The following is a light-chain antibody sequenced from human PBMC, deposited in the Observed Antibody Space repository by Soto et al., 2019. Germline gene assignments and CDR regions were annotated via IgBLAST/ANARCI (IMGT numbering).Light chain of an antibody. CDR3: SAYTSRSTLV. CDR2: EVR. J-gene: IGLJ2*01. V-gene: IGLV2-14*01. Sequence: QSALTQPASVSGSPGQSITISCSGTRRDVGAYNLVSWYQQPPGKAPQLLIYEVRNRPSGISSRFSGSRSGNTASLTISSFLPEDEADYYCSAYTSRSTLVFGGGTKLTVL. CDR1: RRDVGAYNL.